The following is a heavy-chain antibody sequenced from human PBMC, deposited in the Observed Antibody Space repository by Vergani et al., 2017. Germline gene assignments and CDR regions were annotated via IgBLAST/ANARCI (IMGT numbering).Heavy chain of an antibody. D-gene: IGHD3-10*01. CDR1: GFSFSSHA. CDR2: ISNDGSKK. V-gene: IGHV3-30*18. J-gene: IGHJ6*03. Sequence: QVQLAESGGGRVQPGRSLRLSCAASGFSFSSHAIHWVRQAPGKGLEWVAVISNDGSKKYYADSVKGRFTISRDNSKNTLDLQMNSLRTQDTAVYYCAKAGSVTSGSRQYICYMDVWGKGTTVTVS. CDR3: AKAGSVTSGSRQYICYMDV.